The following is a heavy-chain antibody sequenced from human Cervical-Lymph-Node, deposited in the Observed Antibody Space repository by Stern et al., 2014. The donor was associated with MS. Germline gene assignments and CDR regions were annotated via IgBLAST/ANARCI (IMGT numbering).Heavy chain of an antibody. CDR2: VRSKTSGGTT. D-gene: IGHD2-21*02. V-gene: IGHV3-49*04. CDR3: SRTRVTDPFDP. Sequence: EVQLVESGGGLVQPGRSLRLACTASGFTFGDYGMSWVRQAPGKGLEWVGFVRSKTSGGTTEYAASVKGSFTISRDDSKSIAYLQMNSLKTEDTAVYYCSRTRVTDPFDPWGQGTLVTVSS. J-gene: IGHJ5*02. CDR1: GFTFGDYG.